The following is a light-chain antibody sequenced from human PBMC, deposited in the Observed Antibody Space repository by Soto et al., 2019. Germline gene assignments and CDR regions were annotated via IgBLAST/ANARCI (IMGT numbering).Light chain of an antibody. Sequence: QSVLTQPPSASGTPGQRGTISCSGSSSNIGSNYVYWYQQLPGTAPKLLIYRNNQRPSGVPDRFSGSKSGTSASLAISGLRSEDAADYYCAAWDDSLSGAVFGVGTQLTVL. CDR2: RNN. CDR1: SSNIGSNY. J-gene: IGLJ7*01. CDR3: AAWDDSLSGAV. V-gene: IGLV1-47*01.